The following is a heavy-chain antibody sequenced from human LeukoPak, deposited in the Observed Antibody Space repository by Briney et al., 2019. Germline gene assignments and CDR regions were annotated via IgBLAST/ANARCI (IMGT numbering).Heavy chain of an antibody. CDR2: IYWNDDK. V-gene: IGHV2-5*01. CDR1: GFLRSTSGLG. CDR3: ARRVSTAFDI. D-gene: IGHD2-8*01. J-gene: IGHJ3*02. Sequence: SGPTLVNPTHTLTLTCTFSGFLRSTSGLGVGWIRQPQGKALEWLVLIYWNDDKYYSPSLESRLTITKDTSENQVVLAMTNMDPVDTATYYCARRVSTAFDIWGQGTKVTVSS.